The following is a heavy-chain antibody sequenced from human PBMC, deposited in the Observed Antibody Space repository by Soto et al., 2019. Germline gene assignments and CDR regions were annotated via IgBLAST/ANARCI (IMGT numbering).Heavy chain of an antibody. D-gene: IGHD4-17*01. CDR3: ARDEFFYGDTGSLPFQH. Sequence: QVQLVQSGAEVKKPGSSVKVSCKASGGTFSSYTISWVRQAPGQGLEWMGRIIPILGIANYAQKFQGRVTITANKSTSTAYMERSSLRSEDTAVYYCARDEFFYGDTGSLPFQHWGQGTLVTVSS. V-gene: IGHV1-69*08. CDR1: GGTFSSYT. CDR2: IIPILGIA. J-gene: IGHJ1*01.